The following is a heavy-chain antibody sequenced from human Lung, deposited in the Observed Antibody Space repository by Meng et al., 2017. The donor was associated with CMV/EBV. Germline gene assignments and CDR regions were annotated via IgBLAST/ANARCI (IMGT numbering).Heavy chain of an antibody. CDR1: SFGGYY. CDR2: INQSGST. J-gene: IGHJ5*02. Sequence: SFGGYYWSWIRPPPGKGLEWIGEINQSGSTNYNPSLKSRVTISVDTSKNQFSLKLSSVTAADTAVYYCARATLYCSGGSCYTNWFDPWGQGTLVTVSS. D-gene: IGHD2-15*01. CDR3: ARATLYCSGGSCYTNWFDP. V-gene: IGHV4-34*01.